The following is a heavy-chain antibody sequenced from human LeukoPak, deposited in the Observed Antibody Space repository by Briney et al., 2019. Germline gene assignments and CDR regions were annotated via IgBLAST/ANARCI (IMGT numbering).Heavy chain of an antibody. CDR1: GGSFSGYY. CDR2: INHSGST. D-gene: IGHD5-12*01. Sequence: SETLSLTCAVYGGSFSGYYWSWIRQPPGKGLEWIGEINHSGSTNYNPSLKSRVTISVDTSKNQFSLKLSSVTAADTAVYYCARNRKMATIDFWFDPWGQRALVTVSS. V-gene: IGHV4-34*01. J-gene: IGHJ5*02. CDR3: ARNRKMATIDFWFDP.